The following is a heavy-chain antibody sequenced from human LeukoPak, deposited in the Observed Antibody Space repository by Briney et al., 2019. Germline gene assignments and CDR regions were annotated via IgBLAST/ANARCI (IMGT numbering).Heavy chain of an antibody. CDR2: ITDSCSNV. D-gene: IGHD3-22*01. Sequence: GASLRLSCAAAGFISSRYYVSWIRLARGEGLEWVSFITDSCSNVFYADSVKGRATISSDKTSSTLGLQMNSVTVEDTAVYYCAPKEKLDTRGYYLDYWGQGTLVTVSS. CDR3: APKEKLDTRGYYLDY. V-gene: IGHV3-11*01. CDR1: GFISSRYY. J-gene: IGHJ4*02.